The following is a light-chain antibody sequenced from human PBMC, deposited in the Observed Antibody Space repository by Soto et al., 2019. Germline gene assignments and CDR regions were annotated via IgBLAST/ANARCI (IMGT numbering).Light chain of an antibody. J-gene: IGKJ2*01. CDR3: QQFNSYPPT. Sequence: AIQLTQSPSSLSSSVGDRVTITCRASQGISSALAWYQQKPGKTPKLLIYDASSLKSGVPSRFSGSGSGTDFTLTISSQQAEDFATYYCQQFNSYPPTFGQGTKLELK. V-gene: IGKV1-13*02. CDR2: DAS. CDR1: QGISSA.